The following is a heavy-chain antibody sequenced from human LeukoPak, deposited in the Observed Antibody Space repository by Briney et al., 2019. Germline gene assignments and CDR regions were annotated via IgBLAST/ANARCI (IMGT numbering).Heavy chain of an antibody. CDR3: ARVGYSYGPIDY. CDR1: GFTFSSYA. CDR2: ISYDGSNK. J-gene: IGHJ4*02. V-gene: IGHV3-30-3*01. Sequence: PGGSLRLSCAASGFTFSSYAMHWVRQAPGKGLEWVAVISYDGSNKYYADSVKGRFTISRDNSKNTLYQQMNSLRAEDTAIYYCARVGYSYGPIDYWGQGTLVTVSS. D-gene: IGHD5-18*01.